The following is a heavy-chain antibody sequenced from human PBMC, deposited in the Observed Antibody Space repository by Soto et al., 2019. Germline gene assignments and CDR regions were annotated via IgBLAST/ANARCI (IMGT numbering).Heavy chain of an antibody. V-gene: IGHV1-8*01. CDR3: ARGERDSSGWYFGY. J-gene: IGHJ4*02. Sequence: ASVKVSCKASGYTFTSYDINWVRQATGQGLEWMGWMNPNSGNTGYAQKFRGRVTMTRNTSISTAYMELSSLRSEDTAVYYCARGERDSSGWYFGYWGQGTLVTVSS. D-gene: IGHD6-19*01. CDR2: MNPNSGNT. CDR1: GYTFTSYD.